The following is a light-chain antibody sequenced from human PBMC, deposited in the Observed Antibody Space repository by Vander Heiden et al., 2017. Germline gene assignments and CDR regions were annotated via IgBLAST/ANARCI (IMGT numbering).Light chain of an antibody. CDR1: SSDVGGYNY. CDR2: EVS. V-gene: IGLV2-8*01. CDR3: SSFAGFNNYV. Sequence: QSALTQPPSASGSPGQAVTISCTGTSSDVGGYNYVPWYQQHPGKAPNVVIYEVSQRPSGVPDRFSGSKSANTASLTVSGLQAEDEADYYCSSFAGFNNYVFGTGTKVTVL. J-gene: IGLJ1*01.